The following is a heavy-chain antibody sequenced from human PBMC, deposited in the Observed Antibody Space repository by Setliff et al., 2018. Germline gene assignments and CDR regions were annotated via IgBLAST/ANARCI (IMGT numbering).Heavy chain of an antibody. CDR2: INPNSGGT. V-gene: IGHV1-2*04. CDR3: ARSPKLLLEPDY. CDR1: GYTFTGYY. Sequence: ASVKVSCKASGYTFTGYYMHWVRQAPGQGLEWMGRINPNSGGTNYAQKFQGWVTMTRDTSISTAYMELSRLRSDDTAVYYCARSPKLLLEPDYWGQGTLVTVSS. D-gene: IGHD2-2*01. J-gene: IGHJ4*02.